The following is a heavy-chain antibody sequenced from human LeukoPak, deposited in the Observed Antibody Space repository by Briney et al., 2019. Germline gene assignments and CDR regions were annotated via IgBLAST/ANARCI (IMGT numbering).Heavy chain of an antibody. J-gene: IGHJ4*02. CDR1: GFEFTFSSYW. D-gene: IGHD2-8*01. Sequence: GSLRLSCAASGFEFTFSSYWMTWVRQAPGKGLEWVANIKQDGSEKYYVDSVKGRFTISRDNAKNSLYLQMNSLRSEDTAVYYCARGVAHGDYSDYWGQGTLVTVSS. CDR3: ARGVAHGDYSDY. V-gene: IGHV3-7*03. CDR2: IKQDGSEK.